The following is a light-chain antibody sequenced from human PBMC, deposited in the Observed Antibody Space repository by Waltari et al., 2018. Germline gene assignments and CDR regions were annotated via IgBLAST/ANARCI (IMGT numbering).Light chain of an antibody. J-gene: IGLJ3*02. CDR2: KEN. CDR1: NIAAKR. V-gene: IGLV3-21*03. CDR3: QVGDNSRDQVV. Sequence: SYVLTPPPPVAVAPGKTARVTCGGDNIAAKRVHWYQQKAGQAPVLVVFKENDRPSGIPERFSGSISGNTATLTISRVEVGDEADYYCQVGDNSRDQVVFGGGTKLAVL.